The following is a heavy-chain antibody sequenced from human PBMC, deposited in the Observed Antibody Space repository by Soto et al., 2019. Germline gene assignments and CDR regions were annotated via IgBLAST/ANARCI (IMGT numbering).Heavy chain of an antibody. V-gene: IGHV1-69*13. Sequence: SVNVSCKDSGGTFSSYAISWVRQAPGQGLEWMGGIIPIFGTANYAQKFQGRVTITADESTSTAYMELSSLRSEDTAVYYCARGDYDFWSGYYTGNCFDPWGQGTLVTVSS. CDR2: IIPIFGTA. J-gene: IGHJ5*02. D-gene: IGHD3-3*01. CDR1: GGTFSSYA. CDR3: ARGDYDFWSGYYTGNCFDP.